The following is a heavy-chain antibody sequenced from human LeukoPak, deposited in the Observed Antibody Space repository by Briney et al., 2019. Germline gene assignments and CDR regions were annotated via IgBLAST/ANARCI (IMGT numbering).Heavy chain of an antibody. CDR1: GYIFTGYY. D-gene: IGHD3-9*01. CDR2: INPNSGGT. V-gene: IGHV1-2*02. CDR3: ARAGRYFDWLLSYGMDV. Sequence: ASVKVSCKASGYIFTGYYMHWVRQAPGQGLEWMGWINPNSGGTNYEQKFQGRVTMTRDTSISTAYMELSRLRSDDTAVYYCARAGRYFDWLLSYGMDVWGQGTTVTVSS. J-gene: IGHJ6*02.